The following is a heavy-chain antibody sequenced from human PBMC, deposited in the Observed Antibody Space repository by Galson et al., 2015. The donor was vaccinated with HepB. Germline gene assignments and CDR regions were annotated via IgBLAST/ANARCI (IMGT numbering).Heavy chain of an antibody. Sequence: ETLSLTCTVSGGSITSYYCNWIRQSPGRGLEWIGYIYYSGNTNYNPSLKSRVTISVDKSENQCSLKLTSVTTADTAVYFCARGGTLGVGPDAFDIWGQGARVTVSS. J-gene: IGHJ3*02. CDR1: GGSITSYY. CDR3: ARGGTLGVGPDAFDI. D-gene: IGHD3-16*01. V-gene: IGHV4-59*01. CDR2: IYYSGNT.